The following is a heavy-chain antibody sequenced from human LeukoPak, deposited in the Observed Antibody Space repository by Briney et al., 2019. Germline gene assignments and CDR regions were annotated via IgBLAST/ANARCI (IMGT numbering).Heavy chain of an antibody. CDR3: ARERSGVAAAGTFDY. CDR2: INPNSGGT. Sequence: ASVKVSCKASGYTFTSYGISWVRQAPGQGLEWMGWINPNSGGTNYAQKFQGRVTMTRDTSISTAYMELSRLRSDDTAVYYCARERSGVAAAGTFDYWGQGTLVTVSS. V-gene: IGHV1-2*02. D-gene: IGHD6-13*01. J-gene: IGHJ4*02. CDR1: GYTFTSYG.